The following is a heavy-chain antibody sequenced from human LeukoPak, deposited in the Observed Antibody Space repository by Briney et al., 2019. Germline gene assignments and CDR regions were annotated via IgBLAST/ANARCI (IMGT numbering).Heavy chain of an antibody. D-gene: IGHD3-22*01. CDR1: GGSISSGSYY. J-gene: IGHJ4*02. Sequence: SQTLSLTCTVSGGSISSGSYYWSWIRQPAGKGLEWIGRIYTSGSTNYNPSLKSRVTISVDTSKNQFSLKLSSVTAADTAVYYCARSYDSSGPGHFDYWGQGTLATVSS. CDR3: ARSYDSSGPGHFDY. CDR2: IYTSGST. V-gene: IGHV4-61*02.